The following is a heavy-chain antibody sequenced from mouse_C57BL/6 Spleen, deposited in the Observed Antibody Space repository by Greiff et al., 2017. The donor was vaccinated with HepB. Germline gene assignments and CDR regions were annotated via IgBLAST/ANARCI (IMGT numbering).Heavy chain of an antibody. CDR2: RYPGDGDT. CDR3: ARLGFTTVVATDY. V-gene: IGHV1-82*01. CDR1: GDAVSSSW. D-gene: IGHD1-1*01. Sequence: QVQLQQSGPELVKPGAAGKISGKASGDAVSSSWRKGGKQRTGKGLEGSGRRYPGDGDTNYNGKSKGKATLTADKSSSTAYMQLSSLTSEDSAVYFCARLGFTTVVATDYWGQGTTLTVSS. J-gene: IGHJ2*01.